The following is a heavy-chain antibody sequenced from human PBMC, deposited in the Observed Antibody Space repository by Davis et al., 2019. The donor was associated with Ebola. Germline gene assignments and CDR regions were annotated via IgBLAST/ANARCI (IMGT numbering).Heavy chain of an antibody. CDR2: ISSSSSYI. V-gene: IGHV3-21*01. J-gene: IGHJ2*01. CDR1: GFTFSSYS. D-gene: IGHD2-15*01. Sequence: GESLKISCAASGFTFSSYSMNWVRQAPGKGLEWVSSISSSSSYIYYADSVKGRFTISRDNAKNSLYLQMNSLRAEDTAVYYCAKGYCSGGSCYRPWYFDLWGRGTLVTVSS. CDR3: AKGYCSGGSCYRPWYFDL.